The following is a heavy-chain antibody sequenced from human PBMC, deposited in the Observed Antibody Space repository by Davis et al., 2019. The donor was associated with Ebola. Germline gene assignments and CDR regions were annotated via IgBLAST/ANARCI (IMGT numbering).Heavy chain of an antibody. CDR2: IIPIFGTA. CDR3: ARGGIVGASNPKFDS. D-gene: IGHD1-26*01. CDR1: GYTLTELS. Sequence: SVKVSCKVSGYTLTELSMHWVRQAPGKGLEWMGEIIPIFGTANYAQKFRGRVTIAADESTTTAYMELSSLRSEDTAVYYCARGGIVGASNPKFDSWGQGTLVIVSS. V-gene: IGHV1-69*13. J-gene: IGHJ4*02.